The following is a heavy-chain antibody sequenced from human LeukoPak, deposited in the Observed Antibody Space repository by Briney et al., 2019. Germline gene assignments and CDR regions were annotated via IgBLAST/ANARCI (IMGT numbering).Heavy chain of an antibody. J-gene: IGHJ6*03. CDR1: GFTFSSYA. CDR2: IGASGGST. V-gene: IGHV3-23*01. D-gene: IGHD3-3*01. Sequence: GGSLRLSCAASGFTFSSYAMTWVRQAPGKGLEWVSSIGASGGSTYYADAVKGRFTISRDNSKNTLYLQMNSVRAEDTAVYYCAKQGNDFWSGYSTYYYYYMDVWGKGTTVTVSS. CDR3: AKQGNDFWSGYSTYYYYYMDV.